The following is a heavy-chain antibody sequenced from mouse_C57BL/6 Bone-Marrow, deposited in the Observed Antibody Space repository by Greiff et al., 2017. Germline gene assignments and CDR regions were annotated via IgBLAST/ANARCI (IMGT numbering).Heavy chain of an antibody. V-gene: IGHV1-62-2*01. CDR1: GYTFTEYT. Sequence: QVQLKQSGAELVKPGASVTLSCKASGYTFTEYTIHWVKQRSGQGLEWIGWFYPGSGSIKYNEKFKDKATLTADESSSTVYMELSRLTSEDSAVYFCARHEGGTGTFDYWGQGTTLTVSS. CDR2: FYPGSGSI. D-gene: IGHD4-1*01. CDR3: ARHEGGTGTFDY. J-gene: IGHJ2*01.